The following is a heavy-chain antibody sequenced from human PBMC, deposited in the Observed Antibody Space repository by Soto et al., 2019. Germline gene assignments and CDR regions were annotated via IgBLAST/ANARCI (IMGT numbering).Heavy chain of an antibody. V-gene: IGHV3-9*01. CDR1: GFIFDDYA. D-gene: IGHD3-3*01. J-gene: IGHJ4*02. Sequence: PGGSLRLSCAASGFIFDDYAMHWVRQAPGKGLEWVSGISWNSGSICYADSVKGRFTISRDNAKNSLYLQMNSLRAEDTALYYCAKDSDYDFWSAFLDYWGQGTLVTVSS. CDR3: AKDSDYDFWSAFLDY. CDR2: ISWNSGSI.